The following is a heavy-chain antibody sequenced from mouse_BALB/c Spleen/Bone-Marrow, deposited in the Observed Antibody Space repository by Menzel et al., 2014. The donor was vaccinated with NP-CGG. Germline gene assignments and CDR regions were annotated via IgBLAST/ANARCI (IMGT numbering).Heavy chain of an antibody. D-gene: IGHD2-1*01. J-gene: IGHJ3*01. Sequence: EVQVVESGGGLVQPGGSLKLSCAASGFTFSSYGMSWVRQTPDKRLEMIATINVNGDTTYHPDSVKGRFTISRDNVKNTLYLQMSSLKSEDTAMYYCARGYDNSSWFAYWGQGTLVTVSA. CDR3: ARGYDNSSWFAY. CDR1: GFTFSSYG. V-gene: IGHV5-6-3*01. CDR2: INVNGDTT.